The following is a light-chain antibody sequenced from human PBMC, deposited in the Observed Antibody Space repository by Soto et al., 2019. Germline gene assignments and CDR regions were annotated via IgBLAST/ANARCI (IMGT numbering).Light chain of an antibody. CDR1: QSVSSN. CDR2: GAS. V-gene: IGKV3-15*01. J-gene: IGKJ4*01. CDR3: QQYSNWPLT. Sequence: EIVMTQSPATLSVSPGERATLSCSASQSVSSNLAWYQQKAGQAPRLLMYGASTRATGIPARFSGSGSGTEFTLTISSLQSEDFAVYYCQQYSNWPLTFGGGTKVDI.